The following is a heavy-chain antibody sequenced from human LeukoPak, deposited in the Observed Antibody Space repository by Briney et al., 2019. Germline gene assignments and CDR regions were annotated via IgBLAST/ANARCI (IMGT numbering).Heavy chain of an antibody. CDR1: GGSISSYY. D-gene: IGHD1-26*01. V-gene: IGHV4-59*01. CDR2: IYYSGST. Sequence: SETLSLTCTVSGGSISSYYWSWIRQPPGKGLEWIGYIYYSGSTSYNPSLKSRVTISVDTSKNQFSLKLRSVTAADTAVYYCARYSGSYPHDAFEIWGQGTMVTVSS. CDR3: ARYSGSYPHDAFEI. J-gene: IGHJ3*02.